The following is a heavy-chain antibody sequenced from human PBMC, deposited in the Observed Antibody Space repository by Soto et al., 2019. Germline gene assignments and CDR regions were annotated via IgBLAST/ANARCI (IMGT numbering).Heavy chain of an antibody. V-gene: IGHV4-30-2*01. J-gene: IGHJ4*02. CDR2: IYHSGST. CDR3: AVGGGLPRYY. Sequence: QLQLQESGSGLVKPSQTLSLTCAVSGGSISSGGYSWSWIRQPPGKGLEWIGYIYHSGSTHYNPSLKVPVTLSVDRAKNQFSLKLASVTAADTAVYSCAVGGGLPRYYWGQGTLVTVSS. CDR1: GGSISSGGYS. D-gene: IGHD3-16*01.